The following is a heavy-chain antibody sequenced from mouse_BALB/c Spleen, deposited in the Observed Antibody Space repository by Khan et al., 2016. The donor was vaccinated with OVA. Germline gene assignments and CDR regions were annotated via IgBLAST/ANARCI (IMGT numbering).Heavy chain of an antibody. CDR1: GYTFTSYW. Sequence: QIQLVQSGAELAKPGASVKMSCKASGYTFTSYWMHWVKQRPGQGLEWIGYINPSTGYTEYNQRFKDKATLTADKSSSTAYMQLSSLTSDESAVYYCANHGSSSAWLTYWGQGTLVTVSA. D-gene: IGHD1-1*01. CDR2: INPSTGYT. CDR3: ANHGSSSAWLTY. J-gene: IGHJ3*01. V-gene: IGHV1-7*01.